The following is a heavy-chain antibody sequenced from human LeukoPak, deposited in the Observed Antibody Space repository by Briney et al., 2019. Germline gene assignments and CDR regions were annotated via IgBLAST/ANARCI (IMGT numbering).Heavy chain of an antibody. CDR3: ARAYNYYDSSGYQYYFDY. CDR2: INPNSGGT. V-gene: IGHV1-2*04. CDR1: GYTFTGYY. J-gene: IGHJ4*02. Sequence: ASVKVSCKASGYTFTGYYMHWVRQAPGQGLEWMGWINPNSGGTNYAQKFQGWVTMTRDTSISTAYMELSRLRSDDTAVYYCARAYNYYDSSGYQYYFDYWGQGTLVTVS. D-gene: IGHD3-22*01.